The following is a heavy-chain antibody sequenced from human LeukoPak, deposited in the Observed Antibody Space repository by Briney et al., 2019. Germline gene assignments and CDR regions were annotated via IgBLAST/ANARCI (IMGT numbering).Heavy chain of an antibody. J-gene: IGHJ4*02. V-gene: IGHV4-4*07. Sequence: SETLSLTCTVSGGSISGYYWSWIRQPAGKGLEWIGRIYTSGSTNYNPSLKSRVTMSVDTSKNQFSLKLSSVTAADTAVYYCARDSVAQQWLVGQYYFDYWGQGTLVTVSS. CDR1: GGSISGYY. CDR2: IYTSGST. CDR3: ARDSVAQQWLVGQYYFDY. D-gene: IGHD6-19*01.